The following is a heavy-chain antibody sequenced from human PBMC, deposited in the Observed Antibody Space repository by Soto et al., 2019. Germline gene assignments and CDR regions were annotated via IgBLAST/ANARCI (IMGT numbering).Heavy chain of an antibody. V-gene: IGHV2-26*01. CDR3: SRAIGKNFQH. J-gene: IGHJ1*01. Sequence: SGPTLVNPTETLTLTCTVSGFSLSNARMGVSWIRQPPGKALEWLAHIFSNDEKSYSTSLKSRFTISKDTSKNQLVLTLTNMDPVDTATYYCSRAIGKNFQHWGPGTLVTVSS. CDR2: IFSNDEK. CDR1: GFSLSNARMG.